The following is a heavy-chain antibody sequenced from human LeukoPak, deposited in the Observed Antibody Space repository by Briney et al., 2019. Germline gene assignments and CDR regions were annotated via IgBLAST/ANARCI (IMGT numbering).Heavy chain of an antibody. D-gene: IGHD1-26*01. CDR1: GFAFSSYA. Sequence: GGSLRLSCAASGFAFSSYAMSWVRQAPGKGLEWVSAISGSGGSTYYADSVKGRFTISRDNSKNTLYLQMNSLRAEDTAVYYCAKGSGVGAIRSGFDYWGQGTLVTVSS. J-gene: IGHJ4*02. CDR3: AKGSGVGAIRSGFDY. CDR2: ISGSGGST. V-gene: IGHV3-23*01.